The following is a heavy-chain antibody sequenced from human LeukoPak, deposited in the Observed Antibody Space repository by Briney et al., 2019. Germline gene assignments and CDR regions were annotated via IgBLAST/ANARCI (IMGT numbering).Heavy chain of an antibody. J-gene: IGHJ4*02. Sequence: GGSLRLSCAASGFTFSSYGMHWVRQAPGKGLEGVAVIWYDGSNKYYADSVKGRFTISRDNSKNTLYLQMNSLRAEDTAVYYCARDRFDSSGYGTFDYWGQGALVTVSS. CDR1: GFTFSSYG. D-gene: IGHD3-22*01. CDR2: IWYDGSNK. V-gene: IGHV3-33*01. CDR3: ARDRFDSSGYGTFDY.